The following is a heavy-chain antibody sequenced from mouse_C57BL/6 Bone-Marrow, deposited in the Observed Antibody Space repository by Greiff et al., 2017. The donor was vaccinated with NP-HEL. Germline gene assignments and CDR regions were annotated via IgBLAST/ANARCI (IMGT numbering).Heavy chain of an antibody. CDR3: ARRSDYYGSSFYWYFDV. CDR2: IDPANGNT. Sequence: VQLQQSVAELVRPGASVKLSCTASGFNIKNTYMHWVKQRPEQGLEWIGRIDPANGNTKDAPKFQGKATITADTSSNTAYLQLSSLTSEDTAIYYCARRSDYYGSSFYWYFDVWGTGTTVTVSS. V-gene: IGHV14-3*01. D-gene: IGHD1-1*01. CDR1: GFNIKNTY. J-gene: IGHJ1*03.